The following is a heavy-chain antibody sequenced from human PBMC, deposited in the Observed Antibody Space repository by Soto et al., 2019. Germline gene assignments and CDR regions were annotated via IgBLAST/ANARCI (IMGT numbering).Heavy chain of an antibody. J-gene: IGHJ4*02. CDR1: GGTFSSYT. CDR3: ARDSYYYDSSGFPLDY. V-gene: IGHV1-69*08. CDR2: IIPILGIA. D-gene: IGHD3-22*01. Sequence: QVQLVQSGAEVKKPGSSVKVSCKASGGTFSSYTISWVRQAPGQGLEWMGRIIPILGIANYAQKFQGRVTITADKSTSTAYMELSSLRSEDTAVYYCARDSYYYDSSGFPLDYWGQGTLVTVSS.